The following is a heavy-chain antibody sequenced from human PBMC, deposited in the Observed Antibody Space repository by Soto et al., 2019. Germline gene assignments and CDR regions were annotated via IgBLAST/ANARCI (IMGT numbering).Heavy chain of an antibody. V-gene: IGHV3-20*04. D-gene: IGHD6-13*01. J-gene: IGHJ6*03. CDR1: GFTFDDNG. Sequence: GGSLRLSCAASGFTFDDNGMSWVRQAPGKGLEWVSGINWNGGSTGYADSVKGRFTISRDNAKNSLYLQMNSLRGEDTALYYCARDRGQQLGCYYYYYMDVWGKGTTVTVSS. CDR3: ARDRGQQLGCYYYYYMDV. CDR2: INWNGGST.